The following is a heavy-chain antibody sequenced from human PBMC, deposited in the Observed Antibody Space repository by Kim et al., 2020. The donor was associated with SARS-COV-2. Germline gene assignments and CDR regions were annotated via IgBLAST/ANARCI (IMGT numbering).Heavy chain of an antibody. Sequence: SQTLSLTCAISGESVSSNSAAWNWIRQSPSRGLEWLGRTYYKSKWYNDFAVSVKSRITINPDTSKNQFSLQLTSVTPEDTAVYYCAVNLYTSNWPTGTAYYFGNWGQGTLVTVSS. CDR1: GESVSSNSAA. D-gene: IGHD1-1*01. CDR3: AVNLYTSNWPTGTAYYFGN. V-gene: IGHV6-1*01. J-gene: IGHJ4*02. CDR2: TYYKSKWYN.